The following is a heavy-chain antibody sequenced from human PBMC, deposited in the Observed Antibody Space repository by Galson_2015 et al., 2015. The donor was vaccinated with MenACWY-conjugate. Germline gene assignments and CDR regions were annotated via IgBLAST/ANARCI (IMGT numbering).Heavy chain of an antibody. J-gene: IGHJ4*02. CDR1: GFTFSSYA. CDR2: ISGSGGGT. V-gene: IGHV3-23*01. CDR3: AKDVTITVTGTCVY. Sequence: SLRLSCAASGFTFSSYAMSWVRQAPGKGLEWVSAISGSGGGTYYADSVKGRFTISRDNSKSTLYLQMNSLRAVDTAVYYCAKDVTITVTGTCVYWGQGTLATVSS. D-gene: IGHD4-17*01.